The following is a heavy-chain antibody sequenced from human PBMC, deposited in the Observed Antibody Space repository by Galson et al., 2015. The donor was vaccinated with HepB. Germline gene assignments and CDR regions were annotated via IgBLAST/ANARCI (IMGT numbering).Heavy chain of an antibody. V-gene: IGHV3-53*01. J-gene: IGHJ4*02. CDR1: GFTVSGYN. CDR3: GRSGQYCTTTSCFVDY. Sequence: SLRLSCAASGFTVSGYNMNWVRQAPGKGLEWVSTIYRGGDTSYADSLRGRFTISRDNSKNTLYLQMSSLTDEDTAVYYCGRSGQYCTTTSCFVDYWGQGTLDIVSS. CDR2: IYRGGDT. D-gene: IGHD2-2*01.